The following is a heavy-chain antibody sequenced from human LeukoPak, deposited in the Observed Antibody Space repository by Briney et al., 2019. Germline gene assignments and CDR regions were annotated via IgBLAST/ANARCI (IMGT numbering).Heavy chain of an antibody. V-gene: IGHV4-34*01. CDR3: ARGPPRVNYGMDV. CDR1: GGSFSGYY. J-gene: IGHJ6*02. CDR2: INHSGST. D-gene: IGHD2-21*01. Sequence: SETLSLTCTVYGGSFSGYYWSWIRQPPGKGLEWIGEINHSGSTNYNPSLKSRVTISVDTSKNQFSLKLSSVTAADTAVYYCARGPPRVNYGMDVWGQGTTVTVSS.